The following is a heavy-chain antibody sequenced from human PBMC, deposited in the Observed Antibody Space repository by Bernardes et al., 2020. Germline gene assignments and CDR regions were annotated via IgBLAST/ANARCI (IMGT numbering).Heavy chain of an antibody. J-gene: IGHJ5*02. CDR3: AKEGVLHYEYIWGTYRFLDT. V-gene: IGHV3-30*18. CDR2: ISAAGTEN. D-gene: IGHD3-16*02. CDR1: GFNFRTHG. Sequence: GGSLRLSCAASGFNFRTHGMHWVRQAPGKGLEWVAAISAAGTENYKVDSVKGRFTISRDNFKDTLYLQISGLTTEDTAIYYCAKEGVLHYEYIWGTYRFLDTWGQGTLVTVSS.